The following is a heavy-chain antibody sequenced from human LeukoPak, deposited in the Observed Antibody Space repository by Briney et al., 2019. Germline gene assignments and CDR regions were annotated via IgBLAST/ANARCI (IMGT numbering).Heavy chain of an antibody. Sequence: GASVKVSCKASGYAFTSYDINWVRQATGQGLEWLGWMNPNSGNTGYAQNFQGRVTMTRDTSISTAYMELSRLRSDDTAVYYCASNTAEVDYYYMDVWGKGTTVTVSS. CDR2: MNPNSGNT. J-gene: IGHJ6*03. CDR3: ASNTAEVDYYYMDV. V-gene: IGHV1-8*01. CDR1: GYAFTSYD. D-gene: IGHD2-15*01.